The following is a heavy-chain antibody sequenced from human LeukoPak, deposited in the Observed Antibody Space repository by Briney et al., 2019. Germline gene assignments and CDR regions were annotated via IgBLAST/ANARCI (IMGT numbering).Heavy chain of an antibody. Sequence: ASVKVSCKASGYTFTGYYKHWVRQAPGQGLEWMGWINPNSGGTNYAQKFQGWVTMTRDTSISTAYMELSRLRSDDTAVYYCARDLGDSSGFALDYWGQGTLVTVSS. J-gene: IGHJ4*02. CDR2: INPNSGGT. D-gene: IGHD3-22*01. CDR3: ARDLGDSSGFALDY. CDR1: GYTFTGYY. V-gene: IGHV1-2*04.